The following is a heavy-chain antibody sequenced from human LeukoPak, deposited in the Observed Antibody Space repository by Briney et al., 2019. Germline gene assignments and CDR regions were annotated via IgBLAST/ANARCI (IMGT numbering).Heavy chain of an antibody. D-gene: IGHD2/OR15-2a*01. Sequence: PGGSLRLSCAASGFTFSSYAISWVRQAPGQGLEWMGGIIPIFGTANYAQKFQGRVTITADESTSTAYMELSSLRSEDTAVYYCARDVKRGFDYWGQGTLVTVSS. CDR2: IIPIFGTA. CDR1: GFTFSSYA. CDR3: ARDVKRGFDY. V-gene: IGHV1-69*01. J-gene: IGHJ4*02.